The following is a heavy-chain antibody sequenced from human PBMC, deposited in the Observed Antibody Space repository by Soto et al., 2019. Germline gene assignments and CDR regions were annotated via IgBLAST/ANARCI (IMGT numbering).Heavy chain of an antibody. CDR2: IIPMSGKA. V-gene: IGHV1-69*01. Sequence: QVQLVQSGAEVKKPGSSVKVSCKATGGTFSSYVISWVRQAPGQGLECMGGIIPMSGKANYAQKFQGRVTIAEDESTSTTYMELSSLRSDDTAVYYCARGWDDFPHWGQGTLVTVSS. J-gene: IGHJ4*02. CDR1: GGTFSSYV. D-gene: IGHD1-26*01. CDR3: ARGWDDFPH.